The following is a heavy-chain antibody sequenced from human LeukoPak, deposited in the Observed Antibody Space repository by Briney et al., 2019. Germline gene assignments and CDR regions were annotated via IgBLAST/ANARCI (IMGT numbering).Heavy chain of an antibody. J-gene: IGHJ4*02. V-gene: IGHV4-34*01. D-gene: IGHD3-10*01. CDR3: ARGRSGWFGELDY. Sequence: SETLSLTCAVYGGSFSGYYWSWIRQPPGKGLEWIGEINHSGSTNYNPSLKSRVTISVDTSKNQFSLKLSSVTAADTAVYDCARGRSGWFGELDYWGQGTLVTVSS. CDR2: INHSGST. CDR1: GGSFSGYY.